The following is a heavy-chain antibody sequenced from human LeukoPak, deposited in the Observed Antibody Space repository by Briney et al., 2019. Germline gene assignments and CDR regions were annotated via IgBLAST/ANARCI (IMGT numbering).Heavy chain of an antibody. CDR1: GYTFTSYS. CDR3: ARDVAAAGLIDYYYYGMDV. Sequence: VASVKVSCTASGYTFTSYSISWVRQAPGQGLEWMGWISAYNGNTNYAQKLQGRVTMTTDTSTSTAYMELRSLRSDDTAVYYCARDVAAAGLIDYYYYGMDVWGQGTTVTVSS. J-gene: IGHJ6*02. V-gene: IGHV1-18*01. D-gene: IGHD6-13*01. CDR2: ISAYNGNT.